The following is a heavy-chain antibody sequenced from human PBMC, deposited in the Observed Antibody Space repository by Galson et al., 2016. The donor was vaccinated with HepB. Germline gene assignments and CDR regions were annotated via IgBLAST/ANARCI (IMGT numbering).Heavy chain of an antibody. Sequence: SETLSLTCAVYGRSFSNYYWSWIRQAPGQGLEWIGDINHSGSTDYNPSLKSRVTISLDTSQSQFSLRLTSVTAADTAVYYCARGIYYDYVWGRNRYTRDYFDYWGQGTLVTVSS. CDR2: INHSGST. CDR1: GRSFSNYY. V-gene: IGHV4-34*01. D-gene: IGHD3-16*02. J-gene: IGHJ4*02. CDR3: ARGIYYDYVWGRNRYTRDYFDY.